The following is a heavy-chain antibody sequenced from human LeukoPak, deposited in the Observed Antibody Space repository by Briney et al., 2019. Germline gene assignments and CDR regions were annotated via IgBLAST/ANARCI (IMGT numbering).Heavy chain of an antibody. CDR1: GFTFSSYE. J-gene: IGHJ4*02. V-gene: IGHV3-48*03. Sequence: PGGSLRLSCAASGFTFSSYEMNWVRQAPGKGLEWVPYISSSGSTIYYADSVKGRFTISRDNAKNSLYLQMNSLRAEDTAVYYCAREPYDSSGYHSEYFDYWGQGTLVTVSS. D-gene: IGHD3-22*01. CDR2: ISSSGSTI. CDR3: AREPYDSSGYHSEYFDY.